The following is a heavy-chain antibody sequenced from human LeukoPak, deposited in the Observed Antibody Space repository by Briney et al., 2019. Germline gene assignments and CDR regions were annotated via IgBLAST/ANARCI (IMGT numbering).Heavy chain of an antibody. Sequence: PSQTLSLTCAVSGGSISSGGYSWSWIRQPPGKGLEWIGYIYYSGSTNYNPSLKSRVTISVDTSKNQFSLKLSSVTAADTAVYYCARHGLLYYYDGTDAFDIWGQGTMVTVSS. CDR1: GGSISSGGYS. CDR3: ARHGLLYYYDGTDAFDI. V-gene: IGHV4-30-4*07. J-gene: IGHJ3*02. CDR2: IYYSGST. D-gene: IGHD3-22*01.